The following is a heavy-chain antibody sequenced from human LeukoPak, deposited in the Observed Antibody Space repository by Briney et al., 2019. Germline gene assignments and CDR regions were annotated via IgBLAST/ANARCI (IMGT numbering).Heavy chain of an antibody. V-gene: IGHV3-66*01. CDR1: GFTVSSNY. J-gene: IGHJ4*02. Sequence: QAGGSLRLSCAASGFTVSSNYMSWVRQAPGKGLEWVSVIYSGGSTYYADSVKGRFTIPRDNSKNTLYLQMNSLRAEDTAVYYCARDDKVASFDYWGQGTLVTVSS. CDR2: IYSGGST. D-gene: IGHD5-12*01. CDR3: ARDDKVASFDY.